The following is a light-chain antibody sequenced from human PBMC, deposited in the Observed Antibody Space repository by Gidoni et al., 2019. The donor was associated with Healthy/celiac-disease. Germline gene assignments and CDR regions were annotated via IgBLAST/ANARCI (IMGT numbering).Light chain of an antibody. J-gene: IGLJ2*01. V-gene: IGLV3-19*01. Sequence: SSELTQDTALSVALGQTVRITCQGDSLRSYYASWYQQKPGQAPVLVIYGKNNRPSGIPDRFSGSSSGNTAALTITGAQAEDEADYYCNSRDSSGNHLRVFGGGTKLTVL. CDR2: GKN. CDR3: NSRDSSGNHLRV. CDR1: SLRSYY.